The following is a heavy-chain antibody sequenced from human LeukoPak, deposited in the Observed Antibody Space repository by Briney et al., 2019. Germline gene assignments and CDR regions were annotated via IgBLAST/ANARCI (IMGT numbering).Heavy chain of an antibody. D-gene: IGHD3-22*01. J-gene: IGHJ4*02. V-gene: IGHV4-34*01. CDR3: ATRPDSSGYYFDY. CDR2: INHSGST. CDR1: GGSFSGYY. Sequence: SETLSLTCAVYGGSFSGYYWSWIRQPPGKGLEWIGEINHSGSTNYNPSLKSRVTISVDTSKNQFSLKLSSVTAADTAVYYCATRPDSSGYYFDYWGQGTLVTVSS.